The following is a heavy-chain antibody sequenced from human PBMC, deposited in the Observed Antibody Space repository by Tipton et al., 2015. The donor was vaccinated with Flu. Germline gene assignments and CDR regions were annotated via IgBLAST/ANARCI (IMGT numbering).Heavy chain of an antibody. J-gene: IGHJ5*02. V-gene: IGHV3-48*02. CDR1: ASTFSTYS. D-gene: IGHD3-16*01. Sequence: GSLRLSCAASASTFSTYSMNWVRQAPGKGLEWVSYITGSGTNIYYAESVKGRFTISRGDAKNSLYLQMNSLRDEDTAVYYCARDWGWGFDPWGQGTLVTVSS. CDR3: ARDWGWGFDP. CDR2: ITGSGTNI.